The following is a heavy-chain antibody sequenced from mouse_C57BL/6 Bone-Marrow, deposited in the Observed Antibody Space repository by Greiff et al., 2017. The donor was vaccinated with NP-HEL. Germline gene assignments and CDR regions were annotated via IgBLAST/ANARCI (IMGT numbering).Heavy chain of an antibody. V-gene: IGHV1-80*01. J-gene: IGHJ2*01. CDR3: ARYYGSSYYFDY. CDR1: GYAFSSYW. CDR2: IYPGDGDT. Sequence: QVQLQQSGAELVKPGASVKNSCKASGYAFSSYWMNWVKQRPGKGLEWIGQIYPGDGDTNYNGKFKGKATLTADKSSSTAYMQLSSLTSEDSAVYFCARYYGSSYYFDYWGQGTTLTVSS. D-gene: IGHD1-1*01.